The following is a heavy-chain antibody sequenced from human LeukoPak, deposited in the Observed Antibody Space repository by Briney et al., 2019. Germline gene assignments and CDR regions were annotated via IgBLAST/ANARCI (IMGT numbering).Heavy chain of an antibody. D-gene: IGHD3-3*01. CDR2: ISGSGDNT. J-gene: IGHJ3*02. CDR1: GLTFSSYA. CDR3: ARGHRRTVFGVVIRTLGAFDI. V-gene: IGHV3-23*01. Sequence: GGSLRLSCAVSGLTFSSYAMSWVRQAPGKGLEWVSAISGSGDNTYYADSVKGRFIISRDNSKNTLSLQMNSLRTDDTAVYYCARGHRRTVFGVVIRTLGAFDIWGQGTMVTVSS.